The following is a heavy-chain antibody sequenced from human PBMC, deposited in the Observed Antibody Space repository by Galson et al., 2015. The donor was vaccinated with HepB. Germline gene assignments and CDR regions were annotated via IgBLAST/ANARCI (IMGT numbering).Heavy chain of an antibody. CDR2: INPDGSST. CDR1: GFTFSHSW. Sequence: SLRLSCAASGFTFSHSWMHWVRQSPGKGLVWVSRINPDGSSTSYADSVKGRFTISRDNARNTLHLQLNGPTDEDTALYFCVSTNWGAPYYWGQGTLVTVSS. V-gene: IGHV3-74*01. D-gene: IGHD7-27*01. CDR3: VSTNWGAPYY. J-gene: IGHJ4*02.